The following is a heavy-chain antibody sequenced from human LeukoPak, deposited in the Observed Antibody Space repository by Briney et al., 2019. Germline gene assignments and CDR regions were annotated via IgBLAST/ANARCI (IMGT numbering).Heavy chain of an antibody. D-gene: IGHD6-13*01. CDR1: GYTFTSYD. J-gene: IGHJ6*02. V-gene: IGHV1-8*01. CDR3: ASPYPGIAAAANSYYYGMDV. Sequence: GASVKVSCKASGYTFTSYDINWVRQATGQGLEWMGWMNPNSGNTGYAQKFQGRVTITRDTSASTAYMELSSLRSEDTAVYYCASPYPGIAAAANSYYYGMDVWGQGTTVTVSS. CDR2: MNPNSGNT.